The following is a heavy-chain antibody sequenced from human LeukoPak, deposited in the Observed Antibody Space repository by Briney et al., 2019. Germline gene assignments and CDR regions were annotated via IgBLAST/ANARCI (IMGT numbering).Heavy chain of an antibody. Sequence: GGSLRLSCAASGFSFDDYGMSWVRQAPGKGLEWVSGINWNGGSTGYADSVKGRFTISRDNAKNSLYLQMNSLRAEDTALYYCARDGGEGYDYGDYGEGYFDYWGQGTLVTVSS. CDR1: GFSFDDYG. D-gene: IGHD4-17*01. V-gene: IGHV3-20*04. CDR2: INWNGGST. J-gene: IGHJ4*02. CDR3: ARDGGEGYDYGDYGEGYFDY.